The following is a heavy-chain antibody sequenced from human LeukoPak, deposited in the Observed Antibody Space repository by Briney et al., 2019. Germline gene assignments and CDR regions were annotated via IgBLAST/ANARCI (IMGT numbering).Heavy chain of an antibody. V-gene: IGHV3-23*01. CDR2: MSETGGST. Sequence: GGSLRLSCAASGFTFSNYAMSWVRQAPGKGLEWVSAMSETGGSTYYADSVKGRFTISRDNSKNTLYLQMNSLRAEDTALYYCTRVQAGRAGLMDVWGRGTTVTVSS. J-gene: IGHJ6*02. D-gene: IGHD6-13*01. CDR3: TRVQAGRAGLMDV. CDR1: GFTFSNYA.